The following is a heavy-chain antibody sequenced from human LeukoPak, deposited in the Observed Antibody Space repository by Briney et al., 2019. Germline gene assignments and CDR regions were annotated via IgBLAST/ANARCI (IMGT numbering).Heavy chain of an antibody. Sequence: GESLRLSCAASGFTFSNYWISWVRQAPGKGLEWVANIKQDGNEKYYVDSVKRRFTISRDNAKNSLYMQMNNLRAEDTAVYYCARVYQSSSGRAIDPWGQGTLVTVSS. V-gene: IGHV3-7*01. CDR3: ARVYQSSSGRAIDP. CDR1: GFTFSNYW. CDR2: IKQDGNEK. D-gene: IGHD6-6*01. J-gene: IGHJ5*02.